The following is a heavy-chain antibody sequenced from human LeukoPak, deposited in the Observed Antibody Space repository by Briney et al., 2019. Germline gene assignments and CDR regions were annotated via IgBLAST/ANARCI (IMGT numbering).Heavy chain of an antibody. J-gene: IGHJ4*02. CDR2: ISGSGGST. CDR1: GFTFSSYA. D-gene: IGHD2-15*01. CDR3: AKDGGLGYCSGGSCYPPGYFDY. Sequence: GGSLRLSCAASGFTFSSYAMSWVRQAPGKGLEWVSAISGSGGSTYYADSVKGRFTISRDNSKNTLYLQMNSLRAEDTAVYYCAKDGGLGYCSGGSCYPPGYFDYWGQGTLVTVSS. V-gene: IGHV3-23*01.